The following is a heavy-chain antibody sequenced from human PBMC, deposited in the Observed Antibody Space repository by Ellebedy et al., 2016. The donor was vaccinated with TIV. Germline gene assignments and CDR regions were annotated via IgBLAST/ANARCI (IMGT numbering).Heavy chain of an antibody. V-gene: IGHV3-23*01. CDR2: ISHTGSRT. J-gene: IGHJ4*02. CDR3: AKGRGGGSDSSAPRYYFDY. CDR1: GFTFSSFA. D-gene: IGHD3-22*01. Sequence: GESLKISCAASGFTFSSFAMTLVRQAPGKGLEWVSTISHTGSRTYYTDSVEGRFIISRDTSKKTLYLQMNGLRAADTAIYYCAKGRGGGSDSSAPRYYFDYWGLGTLVTVSS.